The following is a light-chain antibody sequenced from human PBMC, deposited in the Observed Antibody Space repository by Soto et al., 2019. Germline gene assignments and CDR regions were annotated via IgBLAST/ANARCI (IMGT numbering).Light chain of an antibody. CDR1: QSINGY. J-gene: IGKJ1*01. CDR3: PLSYITPQP. Sequence: TPSPSSPSLIIYEKVCITLLASQSINGYLNWYQQKPGIAPKLLIFATFSLQSGVPSRFSGSGSGTDFTLAISSLQPEDFATCYCPLSYITPQPFGQGRKADI. CDR2: ATF. V-gene: IGKV1-39*01.